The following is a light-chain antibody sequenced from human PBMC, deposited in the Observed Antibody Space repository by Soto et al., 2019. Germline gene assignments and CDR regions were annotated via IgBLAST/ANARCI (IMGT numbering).Light chain of an antibody. CDR1: QGISSF. Sequence: AIRMTQSPSSLSASTGDSLTLTCRASQGISSFLAWYQQIPGKAPKLLMYGASSLQNGVSSRLSGSGSGTDFTLTISSLQSEDFAVYYCQQSRTFAQGTKVDIK. V-gene: IGKV1-8*01. CDR2: GAS. J-gene: IGKJ2*01. CDR3: QQSRT.